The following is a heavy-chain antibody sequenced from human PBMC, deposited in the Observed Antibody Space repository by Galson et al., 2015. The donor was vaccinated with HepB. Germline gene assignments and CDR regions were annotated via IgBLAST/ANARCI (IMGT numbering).Heavy chain of an antibody. CDR3: ANEVGYRWYFEV. V-gene: IGHV3-23*01. J-gene: IGHJ2*01. D-gene: IGHD1-26*01. CDR1: GFTFSGYA. CDR2: ISGSAGST. Sequence: SLRLSCATSGFTFSGYAMSWVRQAPGKGLEWVSKISGSAGSTYYADSVKGRFTISRDNSKNTLYLQMNSLRAEDTAVYYCANEVGYRWYFEVWGRGTLVTVSS.